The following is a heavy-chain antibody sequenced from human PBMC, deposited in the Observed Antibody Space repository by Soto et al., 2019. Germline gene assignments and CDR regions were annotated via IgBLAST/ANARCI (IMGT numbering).Heavy chain of an antibody. D-gene: IGHD4-17*01. CDR1: GFTFRTYT. Sequence: EVQLVESGGGLVKPGGSLRLSCVASGFTFRTYTMNWVRQAPGKGLEWVSGIRGFSPYTFYAESVKGRFTISRDNAKNSVYLQMNSLGVEDTAVYYCARDRGYGAHDYYYTAMDVWGQGTTVTVSS. CDR3: ARDRGYGAHDYYYTAMDV. V-gene: IGHV3-21*01. CDR2: IRGFSPYT. J-gene: IGHJ6*02.